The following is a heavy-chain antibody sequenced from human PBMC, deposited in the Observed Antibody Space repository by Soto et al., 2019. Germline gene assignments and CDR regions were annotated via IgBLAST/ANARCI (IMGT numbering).Heavy chain of an antibody. D-gene: IGHD1-26*01. V-gene: IGHV1-3*01. CDR2: IHPGNGKT. CDR1: GYSFTNYP. J-gene: IGHJ5*02. CDR3: ARAYSGTYKDCFDP. Sequence: QGQLVQSGAELKTPGASVKVSCKASGYSFTNYPIHWVRQAPGQRLEWMGWIHPGNGKTEYARRFHGRVTSSGDTSASTVYMELSSLTSDDTAVYFCARAYSGTYKDCFDPWGQGTLVTVSS.